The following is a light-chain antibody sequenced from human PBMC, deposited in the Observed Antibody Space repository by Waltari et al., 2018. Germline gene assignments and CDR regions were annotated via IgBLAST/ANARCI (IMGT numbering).Light chain of an antibody. J-gene: IGKJ2*01. Sequence: DIQMTQAPSSLSASLGDRVTLTCRASQSITSHLNWFQQQPGKAPKLLIHTASSLQSGVPARFSGSGSGTHFTLTITSLQAEDFATYFCQQSYITPYTFGQGTKLEIK. CDR2: TAS. CDR1: QSITSH. V-gene: IGKV1-39*01. CDR3: QQSYITPYT.